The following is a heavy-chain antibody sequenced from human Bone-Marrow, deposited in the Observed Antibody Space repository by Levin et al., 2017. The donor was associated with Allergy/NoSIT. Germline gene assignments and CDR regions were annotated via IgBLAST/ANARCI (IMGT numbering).Heavy chain of an antibody. CDR3: ARGVDTTLVPSFDY. V-gene: IGHV3-33*01. D-gene: IGHD5-18*01. Sequence: PGGSLRLSCAASGFPFSSYGMHWVRQGPGKGLEWVASIWYDGSNTYYADSVKGRFTISRDNAKNSVFLQMNSLRADDTAVYYCARGVDTTLVPSFDYWGQGAQVTVSS. CDR2: IWYDGSNT. CDR1: GFPFSSYG. J-gene: IGHJ4*02.